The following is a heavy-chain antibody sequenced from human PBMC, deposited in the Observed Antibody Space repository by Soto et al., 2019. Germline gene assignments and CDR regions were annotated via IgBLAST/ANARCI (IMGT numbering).Heavy chain of an antibody. CDR3: VTERNGESLDI. D-gene: IGHD7-27*01. CDR2: INEDESVK. J-gene: IGHJ3*02. V-gene: IGHV3-7*04. CDR1: GFSFSNNW. Sequence: EVQLVESGGGLVQPGGSLRLSCAASGFSFSNNWMSWIRQAPGKGPEWVANINEDESVKKYVDSVKGRFTVSRDNAEKSLYLQMNSLRADDTGVYYCVTERNGESLDIWGQGTMVTVSS.